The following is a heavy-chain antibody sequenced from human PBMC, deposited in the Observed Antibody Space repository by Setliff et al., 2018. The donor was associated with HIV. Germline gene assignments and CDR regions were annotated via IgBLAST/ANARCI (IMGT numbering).Heavy chain of an antibody. V-gene: IGHV1-69*10. Sequence: SVKVSCKASGGTFSSYAISWVRQAPGQGLEWMGGIIPILGIANYAQKFQGRVTITADKSTSTAYMELSSLRAEDTAVYFCARLGYCSGGSCSKGLFDYWGQGTLVTVSS. CDR1: GGTFSSYA. J-gene: IGHJ4*02. CDR2: IIPILGIA. D-gene: IGHD2-15*01. CDR3: ARLGYCSGGSCSKGLFDY.